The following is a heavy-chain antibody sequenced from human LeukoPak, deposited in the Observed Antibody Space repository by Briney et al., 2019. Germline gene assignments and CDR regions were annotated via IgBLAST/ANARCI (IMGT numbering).Heavy chain of an antibody. CDR1: GNTFIHHY. Sequence: VASVKVSCKPSGNTFIHHYIHWVRQAPGQGLEWMGWINPNSGGTNYAQKFQGRVTMTRDTSISTAYMELSRLRSDDTAVYYCARGRTTIFYAYMDVWGKGTTVTISS. CDR2: INPNSGGT. CDR3: ARGRTTIFYAYMDV. D-gene: IGHD3-9*01. J-gene: IGHJ6*03. V-gene: IGHV1-2*02.